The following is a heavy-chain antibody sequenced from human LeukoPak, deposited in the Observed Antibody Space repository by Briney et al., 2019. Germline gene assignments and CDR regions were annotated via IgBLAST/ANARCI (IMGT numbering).Heavy chain of an antibody. Sequence: GGSLRLSCAASGFTFSNAWMSWVRQAPGKGLEWVGRIKSKSDGGTTDYAAPVKGRFTVSRDDSKNTVYLQMNSLKTEDAAVYYCSTEYYGSGSPPWGQGTLVTVSS. V-gene: IGHV3-15*01. J-gene: IGHJ5*02. D-gene: IGHD3-10*01. CDR1: GFTFSNAW. CDR2: IKSKSDGGTT. CDR3: STEYYGSGSPP.